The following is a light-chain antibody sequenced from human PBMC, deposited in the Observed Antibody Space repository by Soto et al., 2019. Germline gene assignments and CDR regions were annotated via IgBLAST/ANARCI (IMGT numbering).Light chain of an antibody. CDR2: GAS. V-gene: IGKV3-20*01. CDR3: QQYGSSGT. J-gene: IGKJ1*01. CDR1: QSFSSY. Sequence: IFLTQSPATLSLSPGERATLSFRASQSFSSYLLWYQQKPGQAPRLLIYGASNRATGIPDRFSGSGSGTNFTLTISRLEPEDFAVYYCQQYGSSGTFGQGTKVDIK.